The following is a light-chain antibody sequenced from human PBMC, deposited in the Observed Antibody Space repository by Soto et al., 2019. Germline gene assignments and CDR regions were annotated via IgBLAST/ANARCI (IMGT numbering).Light chain of an antibody. CDR2: DGS. V-gene: IGKV3-11*01. Sequence: EIVLTQSSATLSLSPGERATLSCRASQSVSVDLTWYQHKPGHAPRLLIYDGSHRAAGIPSKFSGSGSGTDFTLTISGLEPEDFAVYYCQQRSNWLISVGPVTKVDSK. J-gene: IGKJ3*01. CDR3: QQRSNWLIS. CDR1: QSVSVD.